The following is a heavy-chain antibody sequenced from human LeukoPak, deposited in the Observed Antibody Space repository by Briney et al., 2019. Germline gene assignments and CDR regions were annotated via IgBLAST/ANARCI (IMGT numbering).Heavy chain of an antibody. CDR1: GGSISSYY. J-gene: IGHJ6*02. Sequence: SETLSLTCTVSGGSISSYYWRWIRQPAGKGLEWIGRVYTSGSTNYNPSLKSRVTMSVDTSKNQFSLKLSSVTAADTAVYYCARASPLTDIVVVPAASTLYYYYGMDVWGQGTTVTVSS. D-gene: IGHD2-2*01. CDR2: VYTSGST. V-gene: IGHV4-4*07. CDR3: ARASPLTDIVVVPAASTLYYYYGMDV.